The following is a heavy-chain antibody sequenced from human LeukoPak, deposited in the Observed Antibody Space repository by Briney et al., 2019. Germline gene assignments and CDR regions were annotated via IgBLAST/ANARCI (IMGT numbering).Heavy chain of an antibody. D-gene: IGHD3-10*01. CDR3: ARSLGANTWVGNWFDP. V-gene: IGHV4-39*01. CDR2: IYYSGTT. J-gene: IGHJ5*02. CDR1: GGSISSPNHD. Sequence: SETLSLTCSVSGGSISSPNHDWAWIRQPPGQGLEWIGSIYYSGTTYYNLSLKSRVTLSVDTSQNQFSPKLSSVTAADTAIYFCARSLGANTWVGNWFDPWGQGTLVTVSP.